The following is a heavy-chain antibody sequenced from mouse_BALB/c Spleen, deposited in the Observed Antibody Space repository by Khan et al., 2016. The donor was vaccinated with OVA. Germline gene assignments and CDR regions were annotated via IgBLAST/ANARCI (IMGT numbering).Heavy chain of an antibody. CDR2: IDPFNGCT. CDR3: ARGAFGY. Sequence: VQLQQSGPELMKPGASVNISCKASGYSFTSYYIHWVKQSHGKSLEWIGYIDPFNGCTDYKQKFKGQATLTVDKSSSTAYMRLISLTSEDSAIYYCARGAFGYWGQGTLVTVSA. CDR1: GYSFTSYY. J-gene: IGHJ3*01. V-gene: IGHV1S135*01.